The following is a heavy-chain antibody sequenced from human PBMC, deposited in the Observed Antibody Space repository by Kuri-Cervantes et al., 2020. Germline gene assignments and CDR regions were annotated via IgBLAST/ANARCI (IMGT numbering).Heavy chain of an antibody. CDR2: ISYSGTT. Sequence: SETLSLTCTVSGDSINSYYWNWIRQPPGKGLEWIGYISYSGTTNYNPSLKSRVTISVDTSKNQFSLKLSSVTAADTAVYYCARVNGDYVLNYWGQGTLVTVSS. CDR1: GDSINSYY. V-gene: IGHV4-59*01. D-gene: IGHD4-17*01. CDR3: ARVNGDYVLNY. J-gene: IGHJ4*02.